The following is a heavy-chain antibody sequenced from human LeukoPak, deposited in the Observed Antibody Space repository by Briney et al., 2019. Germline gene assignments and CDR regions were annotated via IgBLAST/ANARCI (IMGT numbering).Heavy chain of an antibody. D-gene: IGHD3-10*01. CDR2: TYYRSKWYN. J-gene: IGHJ6*02. CDR3: ARAAYGSGSYWVHYGMDV. CDR1: GDSVSSNSAA. V-gene: IGHV6-1*01. Sequence: SQTLSLTCAISGDSVSSNSAAWNWIRQSPSRGLEWLGRTYYRSKWYNDYAVSVKSRITINPDTSKNQFSLQLNSVTPEDTAVYYCARAAYGSGSYWVHYGMDVWGQGTMVTVSS.